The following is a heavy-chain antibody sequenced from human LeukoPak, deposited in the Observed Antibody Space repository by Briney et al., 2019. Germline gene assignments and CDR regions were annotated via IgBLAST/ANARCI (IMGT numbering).Heavy chain of an antibody. V-gene: IGHV3-21*01. D-gene: IGHD2-15*01. J-gene: IGHJ4*02. CDR1: GFTFSSYA. CDR2: ISSSSSYI. CDR3: ARDAADRGRTCSGGSCYSQGTLDY. Sequence: GGSLRLSCAASGFTFSSYAMSWVRQAPGKGLEWVSSISSSSSYIYYADSVKGRFTISRDNAKNSLYLQMNSLRAEDTAVYYCARDAADRGRTCSGGSCYSQGTLDYWGQGTLVTVSS.